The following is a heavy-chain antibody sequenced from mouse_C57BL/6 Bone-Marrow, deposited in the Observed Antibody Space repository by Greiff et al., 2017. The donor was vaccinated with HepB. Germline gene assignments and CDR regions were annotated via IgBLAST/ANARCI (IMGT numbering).Heavy chain of an antibody. CDR2: ISGGGGNT. CDR1: GFTFSSYT. V-gene: IGHV5-9*01. Sequence: EVKLVESGGGLVKPGGSLKLSCAASGFTFSSYTMCWVRQTPEKRLEWVATISGGGGNTYYPDSVKGRFTISRDNAKNTLYLQMSSLRSEDTALYYCLSFAWFAYWGQGTLVTVSA. CDR3: LSFAWFAY. J-gene: IGHJ3*01.